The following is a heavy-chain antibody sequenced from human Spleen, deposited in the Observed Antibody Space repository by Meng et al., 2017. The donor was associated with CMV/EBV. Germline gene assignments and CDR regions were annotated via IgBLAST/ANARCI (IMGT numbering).Heavy chain of an antibody. Sequence: GGSLRLSCVVFGFTFDDYAMSWVRQASGKGLEWVSGISWNGDSTGYAASLKGRFTISRDNAKNSLYLQMNSLRAEDTALYYCARFGSSDWNSVLVYWGQGTLVTVSS. D-gene: IGHD1/OR15-1a*01. CDR3: ARFGSSDWNSVLVY. CDR2: ISWNGDST. CDR1: GFTFDDYA. J-gene: IGHJ4*02. V-gene: IGHV3-20*04.